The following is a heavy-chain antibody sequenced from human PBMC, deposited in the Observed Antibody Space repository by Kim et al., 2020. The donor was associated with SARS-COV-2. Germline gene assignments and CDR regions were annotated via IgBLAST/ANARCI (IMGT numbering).Heavy chain of an antibody. D-gene: IGHD3-10*01. Sequence: SETLSLTCTVSGGSISSGSYYWSWIRQPAGKGLEWIGRIYTSGSTNYNPSLKSRVTISVDTSKNQFSLKLSSVTAADTAVYYCARGRGFYGSGSWFDYWGQGTLVTVSS. CDR1: GGSISSGSYY. CDR2: IYTSGST. J-gene: IGHJ4*02. V-gene: IGHV4-61*02. CDR3: ARGRGFYGSGSWFDY.